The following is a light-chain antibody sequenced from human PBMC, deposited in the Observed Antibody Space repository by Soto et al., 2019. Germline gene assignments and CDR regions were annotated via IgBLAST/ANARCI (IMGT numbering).Light chain of an antibody. Sequence: QSALTQPASVYGSPGQSIALACTGTSKNVGGYHYLSGYQQHPGKAPKLMSYDVSNRPSGVSNRFSGSKSVNTASLTSSGLQAEDEADYNCCSYSTNSTYVFVNGTKLTVL. CDR2: DVS. V-gene: IGLV2-14*03. CDR3: CSYSTNSTYV. J-gene: IGLJ1*01. CDR1: SKNVGGYHY.